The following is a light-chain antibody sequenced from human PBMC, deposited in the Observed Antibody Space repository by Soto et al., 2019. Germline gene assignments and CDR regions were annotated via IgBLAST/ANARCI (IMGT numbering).Light chain of an antibody. V-gene: IGKV3-20*01. J-gene: IGKJ1*01. Sequence: EIVLTQSPGTLSLSPGERATLSCRASQSFNSIYLAWYQQKPGQAPRLLIYGASSRATGIPDRFSGSGSGTEFTLTISSLQPEDFATYYCLQHNSYPWTFGQGTKVDIK. CDR1: QSFNSIY. CDR3: LQHNSYPWT. CDR2: GAS.